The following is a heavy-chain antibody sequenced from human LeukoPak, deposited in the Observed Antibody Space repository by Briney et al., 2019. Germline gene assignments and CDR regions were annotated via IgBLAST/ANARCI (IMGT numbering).Heavy chain of an antibody. Sequence: PGGSLRLSCAASGFTFSGYWMHWVRQAPGKGLVWVSRINSDGSSTSYADSVKGRFTISRDNAKNTLYLQMNSLRAEDTAVYYCAREDIVVVPAAQLHYYYYGMDVWGQGTTVTVSS. CDR3: AREDIVVVPAAQLHYYYYGMDV. CDR1: GFTFSGYW. CDR2: INSDGSST. J-gene: IGHJ6*02. D-gene: IGHD2-2*01. V-gene: IGHV3-74*01.